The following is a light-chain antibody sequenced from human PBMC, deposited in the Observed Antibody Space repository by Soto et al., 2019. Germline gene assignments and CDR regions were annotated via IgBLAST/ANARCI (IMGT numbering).Light chain of an antibody. CDR1: QSVSNNY. J-gene: IGKJ4*01. Sequence: EIVLTQSPGTLSLSPGERATLSCRASQSVSNNYLAWYQQKPGQAPRLLIYGASSRATGIPDRFRGSGSGTDFTLTITRLEPEDFVVYYCHQRADWPPTFGGGTKVDIK. CDR3: HQRADWPPT. CDR2: GAS. V-gene: IGKV3D-20*02.